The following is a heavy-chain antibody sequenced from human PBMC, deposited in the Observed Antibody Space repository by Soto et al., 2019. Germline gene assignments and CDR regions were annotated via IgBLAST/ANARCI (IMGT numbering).Heavy chain of an antibody. D-gene: IGHD6-13*01. CDR1: GSISSYY. J-gene: IGHJ4*02. CDR3: ARDGFGAAGLPY. V-gene: IGHV4-4*07. CDR2: IYSSGST. Sequence: SETLSLTCSVSGSISSYYWSWIRQPAGKGLEWIGRIYSSGSTNYNPSLKSRVTMSVDTSKNQFSLKLNSVTAADTAVYYCARDGFGAAGLPYWGQGTWSPSPQ.